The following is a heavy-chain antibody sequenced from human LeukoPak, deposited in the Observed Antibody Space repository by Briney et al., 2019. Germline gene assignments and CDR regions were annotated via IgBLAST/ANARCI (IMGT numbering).Heavy chain of an antibody. CDR1: GFTFSSYG. CDR3: ARDRIALRGFYFDY. CDR2: IWYDGSNK. Sequence: PGGSLRLSCAASGFTFSSYGMHWVRQAPGKGLEWVAVIWYDGSNKYYADSVKGRFTISRDNSKNTLYLQMNSLRAEDTAVYYCARDRIALRGFYFDYWGQGTLVTVSS. V-gene: IGHV3-33*01. J-gene: IGHJ4*02. D-gene: IGHD6-13*01.